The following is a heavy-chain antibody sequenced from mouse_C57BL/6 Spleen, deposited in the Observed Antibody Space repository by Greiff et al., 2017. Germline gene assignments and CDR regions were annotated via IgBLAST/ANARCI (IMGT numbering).Heavy chain of an antibody. CDR3: ARHGDYDGGLYYYAMDY. Sequence: VKLQESGPGLVAPSQSLSITCTVSGFSLTSYGVHWVRQPPGKGLEWLVVIWSDGSTTYNSALKSRLSISKDNSKSQVFLKMNSLQTDDTAMYYCARHGDYDGGLYYYAMDYWGQGTSVTVSS. CDR1: GFSLTSYG. J-gene: IGHJ4*01. CDR2: IWSDGST. V-gene: IGHV2-6-1*01. D-gene: IGHD2-4*01.